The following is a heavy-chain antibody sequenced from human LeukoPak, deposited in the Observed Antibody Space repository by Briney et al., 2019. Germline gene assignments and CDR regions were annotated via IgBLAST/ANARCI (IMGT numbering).Heavy chain of an antibody. V-gene: IGHV4-39*01. Sequence: PSETLSLACIVSGGSINSSSYYWGWIRQPPGKGLEWIGNIYYSGSTYYKPSLKSRVTISVDTSKSHFSLKLSSVTAADTAVYYCATQSNSRGSYPFDYWGQGTLVTVSS. CDR3: ATQSNSRGSYPFDY. D-gene: IGHD3-16*02. J-gene: IGHJ4*02. CDR1: GGSINSSSYY. CDR2: IYYSGST.